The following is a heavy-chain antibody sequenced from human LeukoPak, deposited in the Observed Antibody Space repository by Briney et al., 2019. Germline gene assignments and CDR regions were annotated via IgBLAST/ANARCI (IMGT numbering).Heavy chain of an antibody. CDR1: GYTFTSYY. CDR2: INPSGGST. D-gene: IGHD2-2*01. V-gene: IGHV1-46*01. Sequence: GASVKVSCKASGYTFTSYYMHWVRQAPGQGLEWMGIINPSGGSTSYAQKFQGRVTMTRDTSTSTVYVELSSLRSEDTAVYYCARDGEYQLLSYNWFDPWGQGTLVTVSS. CDR3: ARDGEYQLLSYNWFDP. J-gene: IGHJ5*02.